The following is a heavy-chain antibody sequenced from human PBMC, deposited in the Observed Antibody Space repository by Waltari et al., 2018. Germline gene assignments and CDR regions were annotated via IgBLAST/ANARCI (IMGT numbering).Heavy chain of an antibody. V-gene: IGHV1-18*01. Sequence: GWISAYNGNTNYAQKLQGRVTMTTDTSTSTAYMELRSLRSDDTAVYYCATIAASSSGAFDIWGQGTMVTVSS. D-gene: IGHD6-6*01. CDR3: ATIAASSSGAFDI. CDR2: ISAYNGNT. J-gene: IGHJ3*02.